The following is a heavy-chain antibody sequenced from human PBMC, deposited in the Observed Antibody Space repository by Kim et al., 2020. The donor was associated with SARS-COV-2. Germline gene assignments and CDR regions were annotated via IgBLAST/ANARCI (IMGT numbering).Heavy chain of an antibody. Sequence: ASVKVSCKASGYTLTNYPMNWVRQAPGQGLEWIGWISTNTGNPTYAQAFAGRFVFSLDTSVSTAYLQISSLKTDDTAVYFCARGGTVAGRLGDYWGQGTLVTVSS. D-gene: IGHD6-19*01. V-gene: IGHV7-4-1*02. CDR1: GYTLTNYP. CDR2: ISTNTGNP. J-gene: IGHJ4*02. CDR3: ARGGTVAGRLGDY.